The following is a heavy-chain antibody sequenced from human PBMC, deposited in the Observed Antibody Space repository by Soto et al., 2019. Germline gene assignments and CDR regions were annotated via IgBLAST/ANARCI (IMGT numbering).Heavy chain of an antibody. Sequence: SVKVSCKSSGGTFSSYAISWVRQAPGQGLEWMGGIIPIFGTANFAQKFQGRVTITADESTGTVYMELSSLRSEDTAVYYCAGSPKTYYYDSSGYPPGVWGQGTTVTVSS. V-gene: IGHV1-69*13. D-gene: IGHD3-22*01. CDR1: GGTFSSYA. CDR3: AGSPKTYYYDSSGYPPGV. CDR2: IIPIFGTA. J-gene: IGHJ6*02.